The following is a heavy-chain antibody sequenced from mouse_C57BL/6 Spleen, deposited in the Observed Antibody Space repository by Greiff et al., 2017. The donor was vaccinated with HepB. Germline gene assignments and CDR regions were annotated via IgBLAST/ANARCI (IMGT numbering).Heavy chain of an antibody. CDR3: AIDGIIAYGSTFAY. CDR1: GYTFTSYW. J-gene: IGHJ3*01. Sequence: QVQLQQPGAELVKPGASVKVSCKASGYTFTSYWMHWVKQRPGQGLEWIGRIHPSDSDTNYNQKFKGKATLTVDKSSSTAYMQLSSLTSEDSAVYYCAIDGIIAYGSTFAYWGQGTLVTVSA. V-gene: IGHV1-74*01. CDR2: IHPSDSDT. D-gene: IGHD1-1*01.